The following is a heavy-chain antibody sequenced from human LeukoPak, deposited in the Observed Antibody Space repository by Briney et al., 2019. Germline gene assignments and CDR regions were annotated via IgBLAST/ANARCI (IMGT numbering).Heavy chain of an antibody. Sequence: HGGSLRLSCAASGFTFSSYEMNWVRQAPGNGLEWVSYVSSSGSTIYYADSVKGRFTISRDNAKNSLYLQMNSLRAEDTAVYYCARGDYYDSSGFIDYWGQGTLVTVSS. CDR3: ARGDYYDSSGFIDY. CDR1: GFTFSSYE. CDR2: VSSSGSTI. D-gene: IGHD3-22*01. J-gene: IGHJ4*02. V-gene: IGHV3-48*03.